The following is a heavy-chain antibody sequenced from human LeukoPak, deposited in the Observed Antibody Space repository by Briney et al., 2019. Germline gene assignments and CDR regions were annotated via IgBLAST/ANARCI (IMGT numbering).Heavy chain of an antibody. CDR2: INPNSGGT. D-gene: IGHD5-12*01. Sequence: GASVKVSCKASGYTFTSYDINWVRQAPGQGLEWMGWINPNSGGTNYAQKFQGRVTMTRDTSISTAYMELSRLRSDDTAVYYCAIPTYSGYDHDAFDIWGQGTMVTVSS. J-gene: IGHJ3*02. V-gene: IGHV1-2*02. CDR3: AIPTYSGYDHDAFDI. CDR1: GYTFTSYD.